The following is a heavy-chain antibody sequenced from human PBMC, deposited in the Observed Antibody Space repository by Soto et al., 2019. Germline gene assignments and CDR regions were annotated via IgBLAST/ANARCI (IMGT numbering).Heavy chain of an antibody. CDR2: IYYSGST. CDR1: GGSISSYY. Sequence: TLSLTCTVSGGSISSYYWSWIRQPPGKGLEWIGYIYYSGSTNYNPSLKSRVTISVDTSKNQFSLKLSSVTAADTAVYYCARHRGDGTAFDIWGQGTMVTVSS. CDR3: ARHRGDGTAFDI. V-gene: IGHV4-59*08. D-gene: IGHD4-17*01. J-gene: IGHJ3*02.